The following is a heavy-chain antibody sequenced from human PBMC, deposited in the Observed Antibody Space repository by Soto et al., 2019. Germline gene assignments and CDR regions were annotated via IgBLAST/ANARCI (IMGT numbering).Heavy chain of an antibody. CDR3: ARAGYCSSTSCYYYYYMDV. D-gene: IGHD2-2*01. Sequence: ASVKVSCKASGYTFTSYGISWVRQAPGQGLEWMGWISAYNGNTNYAQKLQGRVTMTTDTSTSTAYMELRSLGSDDTAVYYCARAGYCSSTSCYYYYYMDVWGKGTTVTVSS. CDR2: ISAYNGNT. V-gene: IGHV1-18*01. J-gene: IGHJ6*03. CDR1: GYTFTSYG.